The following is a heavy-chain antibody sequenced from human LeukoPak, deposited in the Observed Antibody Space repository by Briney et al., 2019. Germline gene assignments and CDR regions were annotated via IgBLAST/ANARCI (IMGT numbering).Heavy chain of an antibody. Sequence: NPGGSLRLSCAASGFIVIINDMTGVRQAPGKGLEWVSVLYSDGNTKYADSVQGRFTISSDNSKNTLYLEMNSLSPDDTAVYYCARGGEPLAANTLAYWGQGTLATVSS. J-gene: IGHJ4*02. D-gene: IGHD1-14*01. CDR3: ARGGEPLAANTLAY. CDR1: GFIVIIND. V-gene: IGHV3-53*01. CDR2: LYSDGNT.